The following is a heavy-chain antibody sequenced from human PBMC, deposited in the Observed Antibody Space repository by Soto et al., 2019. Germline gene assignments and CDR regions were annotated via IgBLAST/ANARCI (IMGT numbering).Heavy chain of an antibody. Sequence: PSEILSLTCTVSGDSVSSGSYYWSWIRQPPGKGLEWIGYIYYSGSTNYNPSLKSRVTISVDTSKNQISLKLSSVTAADTAVYYCARDQGIAVAVFEYWGQGSLVTVSS. CDR3: ARDQGIAVAVFEY. V-gene: IGHV4-61*01. J-gene: IGHJ4*02. CDR1: GDSVSSGSYY. CDR2: IYYSGST. D-gene: IGHD6-19*01.